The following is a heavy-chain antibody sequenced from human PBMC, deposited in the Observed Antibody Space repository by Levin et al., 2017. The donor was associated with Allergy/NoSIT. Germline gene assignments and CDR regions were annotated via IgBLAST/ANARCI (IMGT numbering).Heavy chain of an antibody. V-gene: IGHV3-30*18. CDR3: TNDDITSAGLFDS. D-gene: IGHD6-13*01. CDR1: GFSFSDYG. J-gene: IGHJ4*02. CDR2: ISHDGSQK. Sequence: GGSLRLSCAASGFSFSDYGMHWVRQAPGKGLEWVAIISHDGSQKYYADSVKGRFTISRDNSKNTLVLEMDSLRAADTAVYYCTNDDITSAGLFDSWGRGTLVTVSS.